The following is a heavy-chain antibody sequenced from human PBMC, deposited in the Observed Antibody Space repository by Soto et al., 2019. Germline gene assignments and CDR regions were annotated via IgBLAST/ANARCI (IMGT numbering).Heavy chain of an antibody. CDR1: GFTVNNYG. J-gene: IGHJ4*02. Sequence: QVQVVESGGGVVQPGTSLRLSCAASGFTVNNYGMHWVRQAPGKGLEWVAVIWYDASHKYYADSVKGRFTISRDNSRTTLYLPMSSLRGEDTAVYYCARDKTFGGTIGSAFDSWGQGTLVTGSS. D-gene: IGHD3-16*01. CDR2: IWYDASHK. CDR3: ARDKTFGGTIGSAFDS. V-gene: IGHV3-33*01.